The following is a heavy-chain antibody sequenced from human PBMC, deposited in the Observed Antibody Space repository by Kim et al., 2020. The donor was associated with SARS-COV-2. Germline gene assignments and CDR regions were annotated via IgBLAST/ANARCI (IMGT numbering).Heavy chain of an antibody. CDR1: GGSFSGYH. Sequence: SETLSLTCAVYGGSFSGYHWSWIRQPPGKGLEWIGEIKHSGSTNYNPSLKSRVTMSVDTAKSQVSLKLRSVTAADTAVYYCARGRAGVVPSPILGIGPHYDYYAMDVWGQGNTVTVSS. V-gene: IGHV4-34*01. CDR3: ARGRAGVVPSPILGIGPHYDYYAMDV. CDR2: IKHSGST. J-gene: IGHJ6*02. D-gene: IGHD2-2*02.